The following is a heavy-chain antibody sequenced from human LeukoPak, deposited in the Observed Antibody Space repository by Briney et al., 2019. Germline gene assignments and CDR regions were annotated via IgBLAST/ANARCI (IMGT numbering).Heavy chain of an antibody. Sequence: GGSLRLSCAASGFTFSAFSMNWVRQAPGKGLEWVSSISDSSSYIYYADSVKGRFTISRDNAKNLVYLQMNSLRAEDTAMYYCARGWGRSWDENWFDAWGQGIRVTASS. CDR2: ISDSSSYI. V-gene: IGHV3-21*01. CDR3: ARGWGRSWDENWFDA. J-gene: IGHJ5*02. D-gene: IGHD3-16*01. CDR1: GFTFSAFS.